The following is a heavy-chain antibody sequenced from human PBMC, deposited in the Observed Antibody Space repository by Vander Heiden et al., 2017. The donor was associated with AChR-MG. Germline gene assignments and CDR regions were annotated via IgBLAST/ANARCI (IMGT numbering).Heavy chain of an antibody. CDR3: ATILTVSDNNYFDH. Sequence: QVQLQESGPGLVQPSGTLSLTCAVSGGSITRSKWWTWVRQPPGKGLEWIGEISLNGDTNYNPSLKSRVTISIDKSKNQFSLRLSSVTAADTAMFYCATILTVSDNNYFDHWGRGTLVTVSS. V-gene: IGHV4-4*02. CDR1: GGSITRSKW. J-gene: IGHJ4*02. CDR2: ISLNGDT. D-gene: IGHD1-20*01.